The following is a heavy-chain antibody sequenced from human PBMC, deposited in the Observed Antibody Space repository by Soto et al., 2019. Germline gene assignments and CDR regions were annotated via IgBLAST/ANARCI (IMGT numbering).Heavy chain of an antibody. V-gene: IGHV4-30-4*01. D-gene: IGHD1-26*01. CDR1: GGSISSGDYY. Sequence: SETLSLTCTVSGGSISSGDYYWSWIRQPPGKGLEWIAYIHNSVSTHYNPSLKSRVTISVDTSKNQFSLKLSSVTAADTAVHYCARSRYSGSYFFDYWGQGILVTVSS. CDR3: ARSRYSGSYFFDY. J-gene: IGHJ4*02. CDR2: IHNSVST.